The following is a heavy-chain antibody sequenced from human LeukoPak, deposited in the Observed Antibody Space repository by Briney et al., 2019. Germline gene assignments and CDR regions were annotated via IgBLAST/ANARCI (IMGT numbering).Heavy chain of an antibody. CDR3: GKDIYGSGNRRFDY. CDR2: ISWNSGSI. V-gene: IGHV3-9*01. J-gene: IGHJ4*02. CDR1: GFTVDDYA. D-gene: IGHD3-10*01. Sequence: GGSLRLSCAASGFTVDDYAMHWVRQAPGKGLEWVSGISWNSGSIGYADSVKGRFTISRDNAKNSLYLQMNSLRAEDTALYYCGKDIYGSGNRRFDYWGQGTLVTVSS.